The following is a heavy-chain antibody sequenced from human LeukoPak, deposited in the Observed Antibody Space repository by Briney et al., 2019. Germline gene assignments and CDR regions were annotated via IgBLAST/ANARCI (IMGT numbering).Heavy chain of an antibody. J-gene: IGHJ3*02. V-gene: IGHV4-30-4*01. D-gene: IGHD2/OR15-2a*01. Sequence: PQTLSLTCTVSGDSISSGDSYWNWIRRPPGKGLEWIGYISYSGSTYYNPSLKSRLTMSIDTSKNQFSLKLSSVTAADTAVYYCARDPGFYDDAGSPGHDGFDIWGQGTMVTVSS. CDR3: ARDPGFYDDAGSPGHDGFDI. CDR1: GDSISSGDSY. CDR2: ISYSGST.